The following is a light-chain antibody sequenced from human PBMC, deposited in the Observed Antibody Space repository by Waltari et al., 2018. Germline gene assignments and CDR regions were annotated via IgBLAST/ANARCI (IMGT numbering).Light chain of an antibody. V-gene: IGKV2-28*01. CDR3: MQALQTPYT. CDR2: LGS. J-gene: IGKJ2*01. CDR1: QSLLQSHGYNY. Sequence: DLVMTQSPVSLPVTPGEPASISCRSSQSLLQSHGYNYLGCYLQKPGQSPQLLIYLGSNRASGVPDRFSGSGSGTDFTLKISRVEAEDVGVYYCMQALQTPYTFGQGTKLEIK.